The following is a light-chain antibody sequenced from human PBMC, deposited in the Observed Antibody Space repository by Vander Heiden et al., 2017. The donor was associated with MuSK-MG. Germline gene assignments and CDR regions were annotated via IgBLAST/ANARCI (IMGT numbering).Light chain of an antibody. CDR1: QDISND. Sequence: DIQMTQPPSSLSASVGDRVTITCQASQDISNDLNWYQQKPGKAPKLLIYDASNLETGVPSRFSGSGSGTDFTFTISSLQPEDIATYYCQQYDNLPYTFGQGTKLEIK. CDR2: DAS. V-gene: IGKV1-33*01. CDR3: QQYDNLPYT. J-gene: IGKJ2*01.